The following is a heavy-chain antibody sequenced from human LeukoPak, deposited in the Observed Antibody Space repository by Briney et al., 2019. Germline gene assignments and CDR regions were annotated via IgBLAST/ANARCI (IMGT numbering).Heavy chain of an antibody. Sequence: GGSXRLSCAASGFTFSSYAMHWVRQAPGKGLEWVAVISYDGSNKYYADSVKGRFTISRDNSKNTLYLQMNSLRAEDTAVYYCARGNGDYGMDVWGQGTTVTVSS. V-gene: IGHV3-30-3*01. CDR3: ARGNGDYGMDV. CDR2: ISYDGSNK. CDR1: GFTFSSYA. D-gene: IGHD4-17*01. J-gene: IGHJ6*02.